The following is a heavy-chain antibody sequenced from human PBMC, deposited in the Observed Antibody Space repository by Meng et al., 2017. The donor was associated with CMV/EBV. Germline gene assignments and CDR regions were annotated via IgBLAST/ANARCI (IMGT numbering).Heavy chain of an antibody. Sequence: SETLSLTCTVSGGSISSSSYYWGWIRQPPGKGLEWIGSINYSGSTYYNPSLKSRVTISVDTSKNQFSLKLSSVTAADTAVYYCAREGMVGYYYYYGMDVWGQGTTVTVSS. CDR2: INYSGST. CDR3: AREGMVGYYYYYGMDV. J-gene: IGHJ6*02. V-gene: IGHV4-39*07. CDR1: GGSISSSSYY. D-gene: IGHD1-26*01.